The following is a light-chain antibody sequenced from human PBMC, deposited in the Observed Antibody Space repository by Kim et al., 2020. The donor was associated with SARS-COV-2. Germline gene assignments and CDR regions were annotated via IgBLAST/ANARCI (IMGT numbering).Light chain of an antibody. Sequence: PGQSITISCTGTSSDVGVYNYVSWYQQHPGKAPKLMIYDVSKRPSGVSNRFSGSKSGNTASLTISGLQAEDEADYYCSSYTSSSRVFGGGTQLTVL. J-gene: IGLJ3*02. CDR1: SSDVGVYNY. V-gene: IGLV2-14*04. CDR2: DVS. CDR3: SSYTSSSRV.